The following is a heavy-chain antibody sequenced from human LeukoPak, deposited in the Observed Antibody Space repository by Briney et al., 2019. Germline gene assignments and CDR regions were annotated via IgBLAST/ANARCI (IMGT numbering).Heavy chain of an antibody. CDR1: GYTFISHY. V-gene: IGHV1-8*01. D-gene: IGHD6-13*01. CDR3: ARGTSSSWGPFDY. Sequence: ASVKVSCKASGYTFISHYIHWVRQAPGQGLEWMGWMNPNSGNTGYAQKFQGRVTMTRNTSISTAYMELSSLRSEDTAVYYCARGTSSSWGPFDYWGQGTLVTVSS. J-gene: IGHJ4*02. CDR2: MNPNSGNT.